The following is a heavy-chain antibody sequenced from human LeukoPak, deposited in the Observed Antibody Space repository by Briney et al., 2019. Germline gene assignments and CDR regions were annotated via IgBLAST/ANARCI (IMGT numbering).Heavy chain of an antibody. J-gene: IGHJ4*02. CDR3: ARGDIAATGTPFDN. CDR1: GGSVSGYY. D-gene: IGHD6-13*01. V-gene: IGHV4-34*01. Sequence: SETLSLTCAVYGGSVSGYYWSWIRQPPGKGLEWIGEINHSGSTSYNPSLKRRVTISVDTSKNQFSLKLSSVTAADTAVYYCARGDIAATGTPFDNWGQGTLVTVSS. CDR2: INHSGST.